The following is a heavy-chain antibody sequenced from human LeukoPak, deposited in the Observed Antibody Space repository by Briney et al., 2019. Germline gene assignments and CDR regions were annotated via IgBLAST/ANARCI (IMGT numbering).Heavy chain of an antibody. CDR3: ARDDGDDITIINDYYFDS. Sequence: PGGSLRLSCAASGFTFRTFPMGWVRQAPGKGLEWVAVIFYDGNKKYYTDSVRGRFTISRDNSRNTLYLQMHSLTAEDTAVYFCARDDGDDITIINDYYFDSWGLGTLVTVSS. CDR1: GFTFRTFP. V-gene: IGHV3-30-3*01. J-gene: IGHJ4*02. D-gene: IGHD3-16*01. CDR2: IFYDGNKK.